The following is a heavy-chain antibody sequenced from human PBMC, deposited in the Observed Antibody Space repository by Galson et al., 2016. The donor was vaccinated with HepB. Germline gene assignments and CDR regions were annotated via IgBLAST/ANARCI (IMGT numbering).Heavy chain of an antibody. CDR1: GFTFSLFA. Sequence: SLRLSCAASGFTFSLFAIHWVRQAPGKGLEWVAVISNDAKNKDVADFVKGRFIISRDNSKNTLFLQMNSLRVEDTAVYYCAKLDCGRNCPRDYWGQGTQVTVSS. D-gene: IGHD2-21*02. CDR2: ISNDAKNK. CDR3: AKLDCGRNCPRDY. V-gene: IGHV3-30-3*02. J-gene: IGHJ4*02.